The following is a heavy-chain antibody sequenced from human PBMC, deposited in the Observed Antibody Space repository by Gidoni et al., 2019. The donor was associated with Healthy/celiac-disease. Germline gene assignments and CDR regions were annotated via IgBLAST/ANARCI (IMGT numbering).Heavy chain of an antibody. CDR2: IYYSGST. CDR3: ASRVNLITVTTGVGFDP. D-gene: IGHD4-17*01. V-gene: IGHV4-39*01. J-gene: IGHJ5*02. Sequence: QLQLQESGPGLVQPSEALSLTCTVSGGSISSSSYYWGWIRQPPGKGLEWIGSIYYSGSTYYNPSLKRRVTISVDTSKNQFSLKLSSVTAADTAVYYCASRVNLITVTTGVGFDPWGQGTLVTVSS. CDR1: GGSISSSSYY.